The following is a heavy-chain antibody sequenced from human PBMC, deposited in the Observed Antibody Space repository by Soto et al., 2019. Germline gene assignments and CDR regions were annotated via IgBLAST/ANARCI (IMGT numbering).Heavy chain of an antibody. D-gene: IGHD1-7*01. Sequence: ASVKVSCKVSGYTLTELSMHWVRQAPGKGLEWMGGFDPEDGETIYAQKFQGRVTMTEDTSTDTAYMELSSLRSEDTAVYYCATVSPERYNWNYVDAFDIWGQGTMVTVSS. V-gene: IGHV1-24*01. J-gene: IGHJ3*02. CDR3: ATVSPERYNWNYVDAFDI. CDR1: GYTLTELS. CDR2: FDPEDGET.